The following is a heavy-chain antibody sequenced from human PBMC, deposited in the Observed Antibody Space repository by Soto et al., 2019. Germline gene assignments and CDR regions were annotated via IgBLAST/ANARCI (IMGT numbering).Heavy chain of an antibody. V-gene: IGHV1-2*02. Sequence: ASVKVSCKASGFSFTGYYIHWLRQAPGQGLEWMGWINAHSGGTEYAQKFQGRVTLTRDTSIATAYLTLTSLASDDTALYYCAKDLTRQLAYWLDPWGQGTQVTVSS. J-gene: IGHJ5*02. CDR1: GFSFTGYY. CDR2: INAHSGGT. CDR3: AKDLTRQLAYWLDP. D-gene: IGHD6-6*01.